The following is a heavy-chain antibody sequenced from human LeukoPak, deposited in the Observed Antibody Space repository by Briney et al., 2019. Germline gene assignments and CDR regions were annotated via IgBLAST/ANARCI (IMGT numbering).Heavy chain of an antibody. J-gene: IGHJ1*01. CDR1: GYSFIDYY. D-gene: IGHD6-13*01. CDR3: ARIGISARGTNFHH. Sequence: ASVMVSCKTSGYSFIDYYIHWVRQAPGQGLEWMGWINSNSADTNYAQNFQGRVTMTRDTSISTAYMELSRLRSDDTALYYCARIGISARGTNFHHWGQGTLVTVSS. V-gene: IGHV1-2*02. CDR2: INSNSADT.